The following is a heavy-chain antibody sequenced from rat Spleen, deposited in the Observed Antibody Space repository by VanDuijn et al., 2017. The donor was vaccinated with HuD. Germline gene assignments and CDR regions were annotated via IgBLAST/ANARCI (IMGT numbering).Heavy chain of an antibody. V-gene: IGHV5-31*01. J-gene: IGHJ3*01. CDR3: TAHGNRVSRFAY. CDR2: FSNTGGST. CDR1: GFTFNNYW. D-gene: IGHD1-4*01. Sequence: EVQLVESGGGLVQPGRSLKISCVASGFTFNNYWMTWIRQAPGKGLEWIASFSNTGGSTYYPDSVQGRFTISRDNAESTLYLQMDSLRSEDTATYYCTAHGNRVSRFAYWGQGTLVTVSS.